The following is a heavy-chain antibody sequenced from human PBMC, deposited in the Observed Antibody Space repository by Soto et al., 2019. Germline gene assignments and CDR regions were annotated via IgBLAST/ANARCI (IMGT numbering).Heavy chain of an antibody. CDR1: GGTFSSYT. CDR2: IIPILGIA. Sequence: QVQLVQSGAEVKKPGSSVKVSCKASGGTFSSYTISWVRQAPGQGLEWMGRIIPILGIANYAQKFQGRVTFTADKSTSTAYMELSSLSSEDTAVYYWASLIGGATQHAFDIWGQGTMVTVSS. V-gene: IGHV1-69*02. J-gene: IGHJ3*02. D-gene: IGHD1-26*01. CDR3: ASLIGGATQHAFDI.